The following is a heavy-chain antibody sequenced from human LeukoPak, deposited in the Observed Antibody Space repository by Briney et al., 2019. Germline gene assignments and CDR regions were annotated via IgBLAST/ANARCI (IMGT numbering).Heavy chain of an antibody. CDR3: ARSPTTYCSSTSCYWH. CDR2: IYSGGTT. J-gene: IGHJ4*02. Sequence: GGSLRLSCEASGFSVSTNYISWVRQAPGKGLEWVSVIYSGGTTYYADSVKGRFTISRDNSKNTLYLQMNSLRAEDTAVYYCARSPTTYCSSTSCYWHWGQGTLVTVSS. D-gene: IGHD2-2*01. V-gene: IGHV3-53*01. CDR1: GFSVSTNY.